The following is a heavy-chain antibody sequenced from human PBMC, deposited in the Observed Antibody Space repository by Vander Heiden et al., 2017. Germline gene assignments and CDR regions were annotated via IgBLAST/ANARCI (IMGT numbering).Heavy chain of an antibody. V-gene: IGHV3-33*01. CDR3: ARNYVWYFDF. Sequence: QVQVVDSGGGVVQPGGSLSLSCGAAGFIFSNYGRHWVRQAPGKGLEWVAIIYYDGSKKYYADSVKGRFTISRDKSKNTVYLQMSSLRAEDTAVYYCARNYVWYFDFWGRGTPVIVSS. CDR1: GFIFSNYG. CDR2: IYYDGSKK. D-gene: IGHD1-7*01. J-gene: IGHJ2*01.